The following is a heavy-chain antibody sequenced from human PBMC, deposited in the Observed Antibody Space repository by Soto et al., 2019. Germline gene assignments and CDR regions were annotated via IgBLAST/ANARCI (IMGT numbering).Heavy chain of an antibody. V-gene: IGHV4-34*01. CDR1: GGSFSGYY. CDR2: INHSGST. D-gene: IGHD3-3*01. J-gene: IGHJ6*03. Sequence: SETLSLTCAVYGGSFSGYYSSWIRRPPGKGLEWIGEINHSGSTNYNPSLKSRVTISVDTSKNQFSLKLSSVTAADTAVYYCARGPGSITIFGVVTHPYYYYMDVWGKGTTVTVSS. CDR3: ARGPGSITIFGVVTHPYYYYMDV.